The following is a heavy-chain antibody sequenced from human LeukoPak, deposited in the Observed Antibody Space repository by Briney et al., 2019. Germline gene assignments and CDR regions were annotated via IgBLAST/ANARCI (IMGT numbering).Heavy chain of an antibody. V-gene: IGHV3-30*02. CDR2: MRYDGNNK. J-gene: IGHJ6*03. Sequence: GGSLRLSCAASGFTFSNYGMHWVRQAPGKGLEWVAFMRYDGNNKYYADSVKGRFTISRDNSKNTLYLQMNSLRAEDTAVYYCAKGLTSYDFWSGYSMDVWGKGTTVTVSS. D-gene: IGHD3-3*01. CDR1: GFTFSNYG. CDR3: AKGLTSYDFWSGYSMDV.